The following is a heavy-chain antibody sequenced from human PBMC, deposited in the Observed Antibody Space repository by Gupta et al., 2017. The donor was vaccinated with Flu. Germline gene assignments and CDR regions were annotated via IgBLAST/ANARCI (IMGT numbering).Heavy chain of an antibody. J-gene: IGHJ5*02. CDR2: IGTAGNT. V-gene: IGHV3-13*01. Sequence: AVSGFNSRDYDINWVRKETGKRLQWVSAIGTAGNTYYIDCVWGRFTISRDDAKNAVYLQMNGLRVGDTAMYYCARSRAGSGFRIDLWGQGTKVTVSS. CDR1: GFNSRDYD. CDR3: ARSRAGSGFRIDL. D-gene: IGHD3-10*01.